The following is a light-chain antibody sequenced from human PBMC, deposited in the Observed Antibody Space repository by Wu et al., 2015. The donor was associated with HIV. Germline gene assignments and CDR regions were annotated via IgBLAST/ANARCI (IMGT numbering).Light chain of an antibody. J-gene: IGKJ3*01. V-gene: IGKV3-20*01. CDR2: GAS. CDR3: QQYGSSFT. Sequence: EIVMTQSPATLSVSPGERATLSCRASQNVRSNYLAWYQQKPGQAPRLLIYGASTRATGIPDRFSGSGSGTDFTLTISRLEPEDFAVYYCQQYGSSFTFGPGTKVEIK. CDR1: QNVRSNY.